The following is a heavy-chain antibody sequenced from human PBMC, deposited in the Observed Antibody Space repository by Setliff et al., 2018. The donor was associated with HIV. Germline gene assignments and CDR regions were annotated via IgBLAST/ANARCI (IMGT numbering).Heavy chain of an antibody. Sequence: GASVKVSCKASGYTFTGYYMHWVRQAPGQGLEWMGWINPNSGHTGYAHKFQGRVTMTRDTSISTAYMELSSLTSEDTAVYYCARGGGSSYLYHSRGSEYFQYWGQGALVTVSS. CDR2: INPNSGHT. J-gene: IGHJ1*01. V-gene: IGHV1-2*07. CDR3: ARGGGSSYLYHSRGSEYFQY. D-gene: IGHD3-22*01. CDR1: GYTFTGYY.